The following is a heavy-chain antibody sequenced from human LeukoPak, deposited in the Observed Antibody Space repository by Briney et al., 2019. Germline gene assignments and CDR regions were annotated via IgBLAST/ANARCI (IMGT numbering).Heavy chain of an antibody. D-gene: IGHD1-1*01. J-gene: IGHJ4*02. V-gene: IGHV4-38-2*02. CDR2: IYHSGST. CDR1: GYSISSGYY. CDR3: ARDWNRYAY. Sequence: SETLSLTCTVSGYSISSGYYWGWIRQPPGKGLEWIGSIYHSGSTYYNPSLKSRVTISVDTSKSQFSLYMDSVTAADTAVYYCARDWNRYAYWGQGTLVTVSS.